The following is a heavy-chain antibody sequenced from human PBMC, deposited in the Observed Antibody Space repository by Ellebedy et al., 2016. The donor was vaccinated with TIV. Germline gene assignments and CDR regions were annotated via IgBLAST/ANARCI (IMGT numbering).Heavy chain of an antibody. D-gene: IGHD2-8*01. CDR3: ARGSDGQDY. J-gene: IGHJ4*02. CDR1: GFTFSNYW. V-gene: IGHV3-74*01. CDR2: INNDGSST. Sequence: GESLKISCAASGFTFSNYWMHWVRQAPGKGLVWVSNINNDGSSTIYADSVKGRFTISRDNAKNTLYLQMNSLTVEDTAVDYCARGSDGQDYWGQGTLVTVSS.